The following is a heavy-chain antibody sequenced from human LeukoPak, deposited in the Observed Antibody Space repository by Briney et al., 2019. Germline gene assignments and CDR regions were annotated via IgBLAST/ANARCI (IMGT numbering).Heavy chain of an antibody. CDR2: ISWNSGSI. V-gene: IGHV3-9*01. D-gene: IGHD5-18*01. J-gene: IGHJ3*02. CDR3: AKAFGYSYAYDAFDI. CDR1: GFTFDDYA. Sequence: GRSLRLSCAASGFTFDDYAMNWVRQAPGKGLEWVSGISWNSGSIGYADSVKGRFTISRDNAKNSLYLQMNSLRAEDTALYYCAKAFGYSYAYDAFDIWGQGTMVTVSS.